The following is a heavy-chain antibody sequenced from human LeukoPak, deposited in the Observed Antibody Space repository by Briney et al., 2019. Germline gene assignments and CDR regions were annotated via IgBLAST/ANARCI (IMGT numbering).Heavy chain of an antibody. CDR2: INHSGST. J-gene: IGHJ4*02. CDR3: ARARRDGYNKTPDY. V-gene: IGHV4-34*01. Sequence: SETLSLTCAVYGGSFSGYYWSWIRQPPGKGLEWIGEINHSGSTNYNPSLKSRVTISVDTSKNQFSLKLSSVTAADTAVYYCARARRDGYNKTPDYWGQGTLVTVSS. CDR1: GGSFSGYY. D-gene: IGHD5-24*01.